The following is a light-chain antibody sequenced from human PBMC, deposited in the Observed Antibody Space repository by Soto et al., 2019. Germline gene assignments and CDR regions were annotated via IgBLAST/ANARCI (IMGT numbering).Light chain of an antibody. V-gene: IGKV3-15*01. Sequence: EIVLTQSPGTLSLSPGERATLSCRASQSVRSNFLAWYQQKPGQAPRLPIYGASNRATGIPARFSGSGSGTEFTLTISSLQSEDFAVYYCQQYNNWPPITFGQGTRLEIK. CDR1: QSVRSN. CDR3: QQYNNWPPIT. CDR2: GAS. J-gene: IGKJ5*01.